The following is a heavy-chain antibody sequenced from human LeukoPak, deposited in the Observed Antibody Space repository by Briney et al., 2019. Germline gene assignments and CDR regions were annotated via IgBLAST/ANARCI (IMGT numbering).Heavy chain of an antibody. CDR3: SATFGGVIAAYYFDY. CDR1: GFTFSDYY. J-gene: IGHJ4*02. D-gene: IGHD3-16*02. V-gene: IGHV3-11*01. Sequence: GGSLRLSCAASGFTFSDYYMSWIRQAPGKGLEWVSYISSSGSTIYYADSVKGRFTISRDNAKNSLYLQMNSLRAEDTAVYYCSATFGGVIAAYYFDYWGQGTLVTVSS. CDR2: ISSSGSTI.